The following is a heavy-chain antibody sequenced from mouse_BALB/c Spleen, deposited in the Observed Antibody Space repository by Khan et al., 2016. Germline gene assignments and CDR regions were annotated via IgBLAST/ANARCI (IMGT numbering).Heavy chain of an antibody. CDR2: INTGSNYT. J-gene: IGHJ4*01. D-gene: IGHD2-1*01. CDR3: ARWGYGNYLYQAMDY. Sequence: QVQLQQSGAELAKPGASVKMSCKASGYTFTRFWMHWVKQRPGQGLEWIGYINTGSNYTDYNQNFKDKATLTADKSSSTAYMLLSSLTSEYSAVYFCARWGYGNYLYQAMDYWGQGISVTVSS. CDR1: GYTFTRFW. V-gene: IGHV1-7*01.